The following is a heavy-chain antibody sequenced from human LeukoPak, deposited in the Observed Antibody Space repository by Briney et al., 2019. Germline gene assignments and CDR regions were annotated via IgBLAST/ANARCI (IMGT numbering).Heavy chain of an antibody. J-gene: IGHJ4*02. CDR3: PSVNRAETATFDY. CDR1: GFILSSYS. V-gene: IGHV3-21*04. Sequence: GGSLRLSCAASGFILSSYSMNWVRHAPGKGLEWVSSISSTSTYIHYADSLKGRFTISRDNARTSLYLQINTLRVEDTAVCYCPSVNRAETATFDYWGQGTLVTVSS. CDR2: ISSTSTYI.